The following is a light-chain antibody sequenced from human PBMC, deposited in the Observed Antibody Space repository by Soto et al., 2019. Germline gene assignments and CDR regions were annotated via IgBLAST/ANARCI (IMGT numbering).Light chain of an antibody. V-gene: IGKV1-9*01. J-gene: IGKJ4*01. CDR2: AAS. Sequence: DIQLTQSPSSLSASVGDCVTITCRASQGISSHLAWYQQKPGKAPKVLIYAASTLESGIPSRFSGSGSGTDFTLTISSLQAEDFATYYCQQVKSFLPLTFGGGTKVDIK. CDR1: QGISSH. CDR3: QQVKSFLPLT.